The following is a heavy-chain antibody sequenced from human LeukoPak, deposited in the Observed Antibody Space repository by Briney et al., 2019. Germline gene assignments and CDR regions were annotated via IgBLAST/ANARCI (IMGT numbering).Heavy chain of an antibody. CDR2: INHSGST. J-gene: IGHJ4*02. CDR3: ARDMRPYGSSSWYFDY. V-gene: IGHV4-34*01. D-gene: IGHD6-13*01. CDR1: GGSFSGYY. Sequence: SETLSLTCAVYGGSFSGYYWSWIRQPPGKGLEWIGEINHSGSTNYNPSLKSRVTISVDTSKNQFSLKPSSVTAADTAVYYCARDMRPYGSSSWYFDYWGQGTLVTVSS.